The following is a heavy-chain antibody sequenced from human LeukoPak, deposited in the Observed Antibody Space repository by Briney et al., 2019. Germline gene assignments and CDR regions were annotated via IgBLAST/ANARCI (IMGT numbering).Heavy chain of an antibody. CDR1: GFTFSSYS. J-gene: IGHJ4*02. D-gene: IGHD3-10*01. V-gene: IGHV3-48*02. CDR3: ARDGTMDGPDFDY. Sequence: GGSLRLSCAASGFTFSSYSMNWVCQAPGKGLEWVSYISSSSRTIYHADSVKGRFTISRDNAKNSLYLQMNSLRDEDTAVYYCARDGTMDGPDFDYWGQGILVTVSS. CDR2: ISSSSRTI.